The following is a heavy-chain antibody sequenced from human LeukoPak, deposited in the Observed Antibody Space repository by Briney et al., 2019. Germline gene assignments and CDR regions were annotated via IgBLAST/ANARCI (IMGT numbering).Heavy chain of an antibody. Sequence: GGSLRLSCAASGFTVSSNYMSWVRQAPGKGLEWVSVIYSGGSTYYADSVKGRFTISRDNSKNTLYLQMNSLRAEDTAVYYCAKDLSPFCGGDCHTLGYWGQGTLVTVSS. D-gene: IGHD2-21*01. CDR3: AKDLSPFCGGDCHTLGY. CDR2: IYSGGST. CDR1: GFTVSSNY. J-gene: IGHJ4*02. V-gene: IGHV3-53*01.